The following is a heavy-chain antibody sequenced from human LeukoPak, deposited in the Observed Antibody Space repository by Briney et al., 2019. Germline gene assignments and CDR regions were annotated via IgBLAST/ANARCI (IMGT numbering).Heavy chain of an antibody. CDR1: GYSFINHY. V-gene: IGHV1-18*04. Sequence: ASVKVSCKASGYSFINHYMHWVRQAPGQGLEWMGWISAYNGNTNYAQKLQGRVTMTTDTSTSTAYMELRSLRSDDTAVYYCARDTTDYSSSWFAYYYYYMDVWGKGTTVTISS. D-gene: IGHD6-13*01. CDR2: ISAYNGNT. CDR3: ARDTTDYSSSWFAYYYYYMDV. J-gene: IGHJ6*03.